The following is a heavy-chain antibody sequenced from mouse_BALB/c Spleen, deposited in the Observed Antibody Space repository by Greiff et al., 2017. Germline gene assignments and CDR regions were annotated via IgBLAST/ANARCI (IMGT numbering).Heavy chain of an antibody. J-gene: IGHJ3*01. CDR3: AIYYGSSYGFAY. CDR2: ISNLAYSI. D-gene: IGHD1-1*01. CDR1: GFTFSDYG. V-gene: IGHV5-15*02. Sequence: EVKLVESGGGLVQPGGSRKLSCAASGFTFSDYGMAWVRQAPGKGPEWVAFISNLAYSIYYADTVTGRFTISRENAKNTLYLEMSSLRSEDTAMYYCAIYYGSSYGFAYWGQGTLVTVSA.